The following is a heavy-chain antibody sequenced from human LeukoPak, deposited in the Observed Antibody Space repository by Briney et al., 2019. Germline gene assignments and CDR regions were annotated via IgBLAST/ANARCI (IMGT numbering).Heavy chain of an antibody. V-gene: IGHV3-23*01. CDR2: ISGSGGST. J-gene: IGHJ6*02. D-gene: IGHD1-1*01. CDR3: ARRGTGHGMDV. Sequence: PSGGSLRLSCAASGFTFSSYAMSWVRQAPGKGLEWVSAISGSGGSTYYADSVKGRFTISRDNSKNTLFLQMNSLRAEDTAVYYCARRGTGHGMDVWGQGTTVTVSS. CDR1: GFTFSSYA.